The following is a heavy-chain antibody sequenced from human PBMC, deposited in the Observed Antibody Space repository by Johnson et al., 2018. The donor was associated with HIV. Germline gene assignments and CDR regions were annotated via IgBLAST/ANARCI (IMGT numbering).Heavy chain of an antibody. V-gene: IGHV3-23*04. CDR1: GFTFSSYA. CDR2: ISGSGGTT. Sequence: EAQLVESAGGVIKPGGSLSISCSATGFTFSSYAMSWVRQAPGKGLEWVSAISGSGGTTYYADSAKGRFTISRANSRNTLFLQRSSLRVDDTALYFCVKENHFYDSSGDPSDAFDMWGQGTRVTVSS. CDR3: VKENHFYDSSGDPSDAFDM. J-gene: IGHJ3*02. D-gene: IGHD3-22*01.